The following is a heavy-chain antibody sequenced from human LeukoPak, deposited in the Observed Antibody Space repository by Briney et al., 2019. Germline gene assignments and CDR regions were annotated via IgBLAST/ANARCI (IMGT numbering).Heavy chain of an antibody. CDR2: INPNSGGT. J-gene: IGHJ4*02. CDR3: ARVLQTMGGGSCYPLRY. V-gene: IGHV1-2*02. D-gene: IGHD2-15*01. CDR1: GYTFTGYY. Sequence: ASVTVSCKASGYTFTGYYMHWVRQAPGQGLEWMGWINPNSGGTNYAQKFQGRVTMTRDTSISTAYMELSRLRSDDTAVYYCARVLQTMGGGSCYPLRYWGQGTLVTVSS.